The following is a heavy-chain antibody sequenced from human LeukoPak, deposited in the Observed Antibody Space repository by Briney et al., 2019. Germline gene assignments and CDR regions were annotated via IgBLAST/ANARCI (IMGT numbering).Heavy chain of an antibody. Sequence: PGGSLRLSCAASGFTFSSYWMSWVRQAPGKGLEWVANIKQDASEEYYVDSVKGRFTISRDNAKNLLYLQMNSLRAEDTAVYYCVRPRGSYYFAMDVWGQGTTVTVSS. J-gene: IGHJ6*02. CDR3: VRPRGSYYFAMDV. D-gene: IGHD2-15*01. V-gene: IGHV3-7*01. CDR1: GFTFSSYW. CDR2: IKQDASEE.